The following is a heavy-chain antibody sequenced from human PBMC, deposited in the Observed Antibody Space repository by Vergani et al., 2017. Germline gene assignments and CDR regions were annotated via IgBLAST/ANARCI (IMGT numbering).Heavy chain of an antibody. D-gene: IGHD5-12*01. Sequence: EVQLLESGGDLVQPGGSLRLSCAASGFTFNHYAMNWVRQAPGKGLEWVSGISGSGGSTYYAGSVKGRFTISRDSSKNTLYLQINSLCAGDTAVYYCAKANPRNSGYDYLYYYHAMDVWGQGTTVTVSS. CDR2: ISGSGGST. J-gene: IGHJ6*02. V-gene: IGHV3-23*01. CDR3: AKANPRNSGYDYLYYYHAMDV. CDR1: GFTFNHYA.